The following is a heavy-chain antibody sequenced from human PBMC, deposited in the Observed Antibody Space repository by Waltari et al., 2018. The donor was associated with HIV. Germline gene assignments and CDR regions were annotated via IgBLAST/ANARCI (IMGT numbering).Heavy chain of an antibody. CDR1: GFTFGADA. CDR2: IRSKAYGGTT. CDR3: TREVGANTGDAFDI. V-gene: IGHV3-49*05. J-gene: IGHJ3*02. D-gene: IGHD1-26*01. Sequence: EVQLVESGGGLVKPGRSRRLSCTASGFTFGADAMSWFRLAPGKGLEWVGIIRSKAYGGTTEYAASVKGRFTISRDDSKSIAYLQMNSLKTEDTAVYYCTREVGANTGDAFDIWGQGTMVTVSS.